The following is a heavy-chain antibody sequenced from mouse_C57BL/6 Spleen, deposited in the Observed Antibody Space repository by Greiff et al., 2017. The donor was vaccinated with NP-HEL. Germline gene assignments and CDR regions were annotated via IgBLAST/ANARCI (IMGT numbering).Heavy chain of an antibody. CDR3: ARSDCYYLDD. Sequence: DVMLVESGGGLVKPGGSLKLSCAASGFTFSSYTMSWVRQTPEKRLEWVATISGGGGNTYYPDSVKGRFTISRDNAKNTLYLQMSSLRSEDTALYYCARSDCYYLDDWGQGTTLTVSS. CDR1: GFTFSSYT. V-gene: IGHV5-9*01. CDR2: ISGGGGNT. J-gene: IGHJ2*01. D-gene: IGHD2-4*01.